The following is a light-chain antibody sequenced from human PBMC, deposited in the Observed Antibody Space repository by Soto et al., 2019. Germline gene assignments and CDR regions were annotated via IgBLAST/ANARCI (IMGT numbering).Light chain of an antibody. CDR2: TAS. J-gene: IGKJ1*01. Sequence: DIQMTQSPSTLYASVGDRVTIACRASQNIKNWLAWYQQKPGQVPKLLVYTASSLESGVPSRFSGSGSGTEFTLTISSLQPDDLANYYCQQYNSYSRGTFGQGTKVEIK. CDR3: QQYNSYSRGT. CDR1: QNIKNW. V-gene: IGKV1-5*03.